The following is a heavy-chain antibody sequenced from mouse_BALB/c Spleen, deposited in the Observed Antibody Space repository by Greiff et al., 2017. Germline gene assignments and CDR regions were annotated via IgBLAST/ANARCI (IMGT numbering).Heavy chain of an antibody. CDR2: ISSGGSYT. V-gene: IGHV5-6*01. J-gene: IGHJ4*01. CDR1: GFTFSSYG. D-gene: IGHD3-1*01. CDR3: ERQPDRATEYAMDY. Sequence: EVMLVESGGDLVKPGGSLKLSCAASGFTFSSYGMPWVRQTPDKRLEWVAAISSGGSYTYYPDSVKGRFTISRDNAKNTLYLQMSSLKSEDTAMYYCERQPDRATEYAMDYWGQGTSVTVSS.